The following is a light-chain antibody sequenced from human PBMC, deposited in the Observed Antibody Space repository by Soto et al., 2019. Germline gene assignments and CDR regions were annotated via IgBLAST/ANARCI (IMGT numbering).Light chain of an antibody. CDR3: HQRRSWPIT. V-gene: IGKV3-11*01. CDR2: DAS. CDR1: QDVGSL. Sequence: EVVLTQSPATLSLSAGERASLSCRASQDVGSLIAWYQQKPGQPPRLLIYDASNRATGIPARFSGSGSGTDFVLTISSLEPEDFVVYYCHQRRSWPITFGQGTRLEIK. J-gene: IGKJ5*01.